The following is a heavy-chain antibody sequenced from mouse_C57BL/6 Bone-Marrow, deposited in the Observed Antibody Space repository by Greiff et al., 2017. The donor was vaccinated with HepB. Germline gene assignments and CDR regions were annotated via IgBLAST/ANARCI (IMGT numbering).Heavy chain of an antibody. CDR3: AKEWSSAWFAY. Sequence: VQLQQSGAELAKPGASVRLSCKASGYTFTSYWMHWVKQRPGQGLEWIGYINPSSGYTKYNQKFKDKATLTADKSSSTAYMQLSSLTYEDSAVYYCAKEWSSAWFAYWGQGTLVTVSA. J-gene: IGHJ3*01. CDR2: INPSSGYT. D-gene: IGHD1-3*01. CDR1: GYTFTSYW. V-gene: IGHV1-7*01.